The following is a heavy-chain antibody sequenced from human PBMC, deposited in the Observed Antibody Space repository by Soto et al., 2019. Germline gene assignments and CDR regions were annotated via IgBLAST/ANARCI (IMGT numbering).Heavy chain of an antibody. Sequence: QVQLVQSGAEVKKPGASVKVSCKASGYTFTSYYLHWVRQAPGQGLELMGIINTSGGSTSYAQKFQGRVTMTRDTSTSTVYMELSSLRSEDTAVYYCARGYCSGGGCYYFDYWGQGTLVTVSS. J-gene: IGHJ4*02. V-gene: IGHV1-46*03. CDR2: INTSGGST. CDR1: GYTFTSYY. CDR3: ARGYCSGGGCYYFDY. D-gene: IGHD2-15*01.